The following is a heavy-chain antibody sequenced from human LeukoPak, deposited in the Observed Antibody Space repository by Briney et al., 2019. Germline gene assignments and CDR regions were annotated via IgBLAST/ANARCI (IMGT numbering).Heavy chain of an antibody. J-gene: IGHJ6*03. V-gene: IGHV4-59*01. CDR1: GGSISSYY. Sequence: SETLSLTCTVSGGSISSYYWNWIRQPPGKGLEWIGYIYYSGSANYNPSLKSRVTISLDTSKNQFSLKLSSVTAADTAVYYCARDGAHKNHYYSYYYMDVWGKGTTVTVSS. CDR2: IYYSGSA. CDR3: ARDGAHKNHYYSYYYMDV. D-gene: IGHD3-16*01.